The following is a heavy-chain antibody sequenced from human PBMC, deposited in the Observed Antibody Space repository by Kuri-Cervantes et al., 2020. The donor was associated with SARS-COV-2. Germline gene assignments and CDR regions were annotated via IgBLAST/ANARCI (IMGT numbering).Heavy chain of an antibody. D-gene: IGHD5-18*01. Sequence: SETLSLTCTVSGGSISSYYWSWIRQPPGKGLEWIGYIYYSGSTNYNPSLKSRITISVDTSKSQFSLKLSSVTAADTAVYYCARDTRRYSYGSFDYWGQGTLVTVSS. CDR2: IYYSGST. CDR1: GGSISSYY. CDR3: ARDTRRYSYGSFDY. V-gene: IGHV4-59*01. J-gene: IGHJ4*02.